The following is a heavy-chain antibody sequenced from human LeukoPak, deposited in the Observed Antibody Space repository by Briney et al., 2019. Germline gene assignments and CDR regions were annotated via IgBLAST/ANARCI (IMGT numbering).Heavy chain of an antibody. D-gene: IGHD7-27*01. CDR3: ARIQTGDFDY. Sequence: GGSLRLSCAASGFTFSSYEMNWVRQAPGKGLEWVSYISSSGSTIYYADSVKGRFTISRDNAKNSLYLQMNSVRAEDTAVYYCARIQTGDFDYWGQGTLVTVSS. V-gene: IGHV3-48*03. CDR2: ISSSGSTI. J-gene: IGHJ4*02. CDR1: GFTFSSYE.